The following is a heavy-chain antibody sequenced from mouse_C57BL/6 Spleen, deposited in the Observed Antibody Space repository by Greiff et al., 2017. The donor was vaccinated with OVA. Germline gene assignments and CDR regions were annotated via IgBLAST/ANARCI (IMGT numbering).Heavy chain of an antibody. CDR3: AREGGNLRHYYAMDY. Sequence: EVKLVESGGGLVKPGGSLKLSCAASGFTFSSYAMSWVRQTPEKRLEWVATISDGGSYTYYPDNVKGRFTISRDNAKNNLYLQMSHLKSEDTAMYYCAREGGNLRHYYAMDYWGQGTSVTVSS. J-gene: IGHJ4*01. D-gene: IGHD2-1*01. CDR1: GFTFSSYA. V-gene: IGHV5-4*01. CDR2: ISDGGSYT.